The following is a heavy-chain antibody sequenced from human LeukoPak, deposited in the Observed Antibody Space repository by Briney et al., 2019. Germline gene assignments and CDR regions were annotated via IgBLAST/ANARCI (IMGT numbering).Heavy chain of an antibody. CDR3: ARAFYGSGSYAKAHDY. V-gene: IGHV3-64*04. J-gene: IGHJ4*02. Sequence: GGSLRLSCSASGFTFSSYAMHWVRQAPGKGLEYVSAISSNGLSTYYADSVKGRFSISRDNSENTLYLQMNSLRAEDTALYYCARAFYGSGSYAKAHDYWGQGTLITVSS. D-gene: IGHD3-10*01. CDR2: ISSNGLST. CDR1: GFTFSSYA.